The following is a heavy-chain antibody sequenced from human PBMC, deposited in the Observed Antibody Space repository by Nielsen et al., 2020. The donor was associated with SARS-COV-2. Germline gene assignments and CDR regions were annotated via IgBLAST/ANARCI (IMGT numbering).Heavy chain of an antibody. Sequence: ASVKVSCKASGYTSTNFHIHWVRQAPGQGLEWMGWIQVGSGNTKYSPKFQGRVTFTSDTSATTALMELSSLKSEDTAVYFCVIVTAALAFDPWGQGSLVTVSS. V-gene: IGHV1-3*01. CDR2: IQVGSGNT. J-gene: IGHJ5*02. CDR3: VIVTAALAFDP. D-gene: IGHD3-16*02. CDR1: GYTSTNFH.